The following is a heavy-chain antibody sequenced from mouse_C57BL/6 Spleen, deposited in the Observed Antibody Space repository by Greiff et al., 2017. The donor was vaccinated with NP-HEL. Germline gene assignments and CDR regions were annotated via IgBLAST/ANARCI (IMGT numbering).Heavy chain of an antibody. V-gene: IGHV1-4*01. CDR3: ARGRGAMDY. CDR2: INPSSGYT. CDR1: GYTFTSYT. Sequence: VQLQQSGAELARPGASVKMSCKASGYTFTSYTMHWVKQRHGQGLEWIGYINPSSGYTKYNQKFKDKATLTADKSSSTAYMQLSSLTSEDSAVYYCARGRGAMDYWGQGTSVTVSS. J-gene: IGHJ4*01.